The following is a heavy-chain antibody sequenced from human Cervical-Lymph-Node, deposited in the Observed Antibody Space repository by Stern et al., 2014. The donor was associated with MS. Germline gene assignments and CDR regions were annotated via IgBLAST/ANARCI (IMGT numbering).Heavy chain of an antibody. CDR3: ARDPPMVRGVRRARFDY. Sequence: QVQLVQSGAEVKKPGASVKVSCKASGYTFTSYAMHWVRQAPGQRLEWMGWINAGSGNTKYSQKFQGRVTITRDTSASTAYMELSSLRSEDTAVYYCARDPPMVRGVRRARFDYWGQGTLVTVSS. J-gene: IGHJ4*02. V-gene: IGHV1-3*01. D-gene: IGHD3-10*01. CDR1: GYTFTSYA. CDR2: INAGSGNT.